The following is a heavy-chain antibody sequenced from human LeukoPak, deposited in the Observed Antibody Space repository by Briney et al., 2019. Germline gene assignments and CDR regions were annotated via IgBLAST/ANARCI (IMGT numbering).Heavy chain of an antibody. J-gene: IGHJ4*02. V-gene: IGHV1-2*02. CDR1: GYTFTVYY. CDR2: INPNSGDT. Sequence: ASVTVSCKASGYTFTVYYIHWVRQAPGQGLEWMGWINPNSGDTNYTQKFQGRVTMTRDTSISTAYMELSRLRSDDTAVYYCARDVSDLQWLVAHWGQGTLVTVSS. CDR3: ARDVSDLQWLVAH. D-gene: IGHD6-19*01.